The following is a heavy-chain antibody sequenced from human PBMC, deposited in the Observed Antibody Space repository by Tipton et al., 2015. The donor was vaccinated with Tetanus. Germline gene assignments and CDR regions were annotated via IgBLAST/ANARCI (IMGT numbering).Heavy chain of an antibody. CDR2: ISHSGSP. CDR1: GGSITKDY. J-gene: IGHJ4*02. CDR3: AGSQWLYGFIFVY. Sequence: TLSLTCNVSGGSITKDYWSWIRQSPGKTLGWVGYISHSGSPNYNPSLKSRATVSVDTSKNQFSLDLTSVTAADTGVYYCAGSQWLYGFIFVYGGQGSRVTVAS. V-gene: IGHV4-59*01. D-gene: IGHD6-19*01.